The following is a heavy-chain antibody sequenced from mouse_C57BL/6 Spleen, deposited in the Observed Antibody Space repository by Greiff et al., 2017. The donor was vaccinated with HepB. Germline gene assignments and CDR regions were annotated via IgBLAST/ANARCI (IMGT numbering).Heavy chain of an antibody. CDR3: ARRWGSLYYFDY. D-gene: IGHD2-3*01. J-gene: IGHJ2*01. Sequence: VQLQQPGAELVKPGASVKMSCKASGYTFTSYWITWVKQRPGQGLEWIGDIYPGSGSTNYNEKFKSKSTLTVDTSSSTAYMQLSSLTSEDSAVYYCARRWGSLYYFDYWGQGTTLTVSS. CDR1: GYTFTSYW. CDR2: IYPGSGST. V-gene: IGHV1-55*01.